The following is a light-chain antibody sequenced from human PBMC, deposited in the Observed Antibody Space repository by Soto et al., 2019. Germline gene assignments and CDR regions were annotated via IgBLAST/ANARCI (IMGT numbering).Light chain of an antibody. J-gene: IGLJ3*02. CDR3: QTWGTGLDWV. CDR2: VKSDGSH. Sequence: QPVLTQSPSASASLGASVKLTCTLSSGHTTYAIAWHQQQPEKGPRYFMKVKSDGSHSKGDGIPDRFSGSSSGAERYLTISSLQSEDEADYYCQTWGTGLDWVFGGGTKVTVL. CDR1: SGHTTYA. V-gene: IGLV4-69*01.